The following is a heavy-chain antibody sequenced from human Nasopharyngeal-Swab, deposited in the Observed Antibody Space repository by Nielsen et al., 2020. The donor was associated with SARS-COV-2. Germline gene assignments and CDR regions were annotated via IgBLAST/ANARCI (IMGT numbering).Heavy chain of an antibody. J-gene: IGHJ5*02. Sequence: SETLSLTCTVSGGSISSYYWSWIRQPPGKGLEWIWYIYYSGSTNYNPSLKSRVTISVDTSKNQFSLKLSSVTAADTAVYYCARGAVGTIFGVVTNHNWFDPWGQGTLVTVSS. CDR1: GGSISSYY. CDR3: ARGAVGTIFGVVTNHNWFDP. V-gene: IGHV4-59*13. D-gene: IGHD3-3*01. CDR2: IYYSGST.